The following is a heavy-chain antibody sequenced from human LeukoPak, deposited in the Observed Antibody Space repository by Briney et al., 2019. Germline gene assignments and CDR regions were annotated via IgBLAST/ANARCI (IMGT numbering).Heavy chain of an antibody. J-gene: IGHJ1*01. CDR2: IKQDGSEK. V-gene: IGHV3-7*01. CDR1: GFTFSSYW. Sequence: GGSLRLSCAASGFTFSSYWMSWVRQAPGKGLEWVANIKQDGSEKYYVDSVKGRFTISKDNAKNSLYLQMNSLRAEDTAVYYCARVYYDILTGYYLQHWGQGTLVTVSS. CDR3: ARVYYDILTGYYLQH. D-gene: IGHD3-9*01.